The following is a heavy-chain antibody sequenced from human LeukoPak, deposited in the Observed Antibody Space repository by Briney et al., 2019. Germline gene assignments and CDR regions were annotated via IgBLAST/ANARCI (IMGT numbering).Heavy chain of an antibody. CDR2: IYYSGST. CDR1: GGSISSSSYY. D-gene: IGHD5-18*01. Sequence: SETLSLTCTVSGGSISSSSYYWGWIRQPPGKGLECIGTIYYSGSTYYNPSLKSRVTISVDTSKNQFSLKLSSVIAADTAVYYCARWVQLWSLSFDYWGQGTLVTVSS. CDR3: ARWVQLWSLSFDY. J-gene: IGHJ4*02. V-gene: IGHV4-39*01.